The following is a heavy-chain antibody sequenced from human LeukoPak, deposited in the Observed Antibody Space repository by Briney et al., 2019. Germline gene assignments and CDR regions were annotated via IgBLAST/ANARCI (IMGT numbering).Heavy chain of an antibody. CDR2: THPSGNT. J-gene: IGHJ5*02. CDR3: ARKAPKKGWFDP. Sequence: SSETLSLTCTVSGGSISSYYWSWIRQPPGKGLEWIGYTHPSGNTNYSPSLKSRVTISIDTSRNQFSLKLSSVTAADTAVYYCARKAPKKGWFDPWGQGTLVTVSS. CDR1: GGSISSYY. V-gene: IGHV4-4*09.